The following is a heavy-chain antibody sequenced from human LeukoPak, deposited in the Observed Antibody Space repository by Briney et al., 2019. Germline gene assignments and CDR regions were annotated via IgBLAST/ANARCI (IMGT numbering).Heavy chain of an antibody. CDR2: ISGSGGST. V-gene: IGHV3-23*01. J-gene: IGHJ4*02. CDR1: GFTFSSYG. Sequence: GXTLXXSXAASGFTFSSYGMSWVRQAPGKGLEWVSAISGSGGSTYYADSVKGRFTISRDNSKNTLYLQMNSLRAEDTAVYYCAKXRWSWLQEPFDYWGQGTLVTVSS. D-gene: IGHD5-24*01. CDR3: AKXRWSWLQEPFDY.